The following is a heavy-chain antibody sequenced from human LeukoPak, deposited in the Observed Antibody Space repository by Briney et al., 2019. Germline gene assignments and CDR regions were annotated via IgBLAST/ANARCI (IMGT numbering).Heavy chain of an antibody. CDR3: ARVDSSGWSDFDY. J-gene: IGHJ4*02. D-gene: IGHD6-19*01. V-gene: IGHV3-23*01. CDR2: ISGSGGST. CDR1: GFTFSSYA. Sequence: GGSLRLSCAASGFTFSSYAMSWVRQAPGKGLEWVSAISGSGGSTYYADSVKGRFTISRDNAKNSPYLQMNSLRAEDTAVYYCARVDSSGWSDFDYWGQGTLVTVSS.